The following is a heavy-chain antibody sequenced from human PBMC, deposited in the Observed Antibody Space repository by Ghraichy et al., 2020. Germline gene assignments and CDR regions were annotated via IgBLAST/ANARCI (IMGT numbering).Heavy chain of an antibody. CDR3: ARDLRFLEWLSLTHYYYGMDV. V-gene: IGHV1-18*01. CDR2: ISAYNGNT. Sequence: ASVKVSCKASGYTFTSYGISWVRQAPGQGLEWMGWISAYNGNTNYAQKLQGRVTMTTDTSTSTAYMELRSLRSDDTAVYYCARDLRFLEWLSLTHYYYGMDVWGQGTTVTVSS. CDR1: GYTFTSYG. D-gene: IGHD3-3*01. J-gene: IGHJ6*02.